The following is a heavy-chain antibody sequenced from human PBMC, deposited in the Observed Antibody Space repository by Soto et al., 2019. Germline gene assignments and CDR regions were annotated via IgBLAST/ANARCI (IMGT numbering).Heavy chain of an antibody. CDR2: IIPIFGTA. Sequence: PSVKVSCKASGGTFSSYAISWVRQAPGQGLEWMGGIIPIFGTANYAQKFQGRVTITADESTSTAYMELSSLRSEDTAVYYCARDRRLGNNAPVYYYGMDVWGQGTTVTVSS. CDR3: ARDRRLGNNAPVYYYGMDV. CDR1: GGTFSSYA. D-gene: IGHD6-19*01. V-gene: IGHV1-69*13. J-gene: IGHJ6*02.